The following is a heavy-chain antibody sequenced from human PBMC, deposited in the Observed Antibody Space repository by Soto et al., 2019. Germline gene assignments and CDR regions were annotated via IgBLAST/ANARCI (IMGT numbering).Heavy chain of an antibody. V-gene: IGHV1-3*01. CDR1: GYTFTSFA. Sequence: ASVKVSCKASGYTFTSFAMHWVRQAPGQRLEWMGWINAGNGNTKYSQNFQGRVTFTRDTSASTVYMEVSSLRSEDTAVYYCARAAYYYESSGYYPGDYWGQGTLVTVSS. CDR2: INAGNGNT. D-gene: IGHD3-22*01. J-gene: IGHJ4*02. CDR3: ARAAYYYESSGYYPGDY.